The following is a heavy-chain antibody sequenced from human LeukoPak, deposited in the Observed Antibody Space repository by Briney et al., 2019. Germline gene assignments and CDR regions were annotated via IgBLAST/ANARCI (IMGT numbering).Heavy chain of an antibody. Sequence: SETLSLTCTVSGGSISSYYWSWIRQPPGKGLEWIGYIYYSGSTNYNPSLKSRVTISVDTSKNQFSLKLSSVAAADTAVYYCARTGSGYSSGWYSPDYWGQGTLVTVSS. D-gene: IGHD6-19*01. CDR1: GGSISSYY. J-gene: IGHJ4*02. CDR3: ARTGSGYSSGWYSPDY. V-gene: IGHV4-59*01. CDR2: IYYSGST.